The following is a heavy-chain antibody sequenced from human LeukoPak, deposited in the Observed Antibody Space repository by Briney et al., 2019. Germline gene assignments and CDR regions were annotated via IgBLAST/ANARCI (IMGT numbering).Heavy chain of an antibody. CDR3: GRGGAGLADY. CDR2: INPEETTI. V-gene: IGHV3-74*01. D-gene: IGHD1-26*01. Sequence: GESLRLPCAVSGFTFSKYWMHWVRQAPGKGLVWVSRINPEETTINYADSVKGRFTISRDNAKSTLYLQMDSLRPEDSALYYCGRGGAGLADYWGPGTLVTVSS. J-gene: IGHJ4*02. CDR1: GFTFSKYW.